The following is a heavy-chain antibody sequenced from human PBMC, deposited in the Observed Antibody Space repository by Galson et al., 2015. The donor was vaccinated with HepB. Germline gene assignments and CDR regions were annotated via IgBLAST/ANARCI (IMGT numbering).Heavy chain of an antibody. CDR1: GYSFNSYW. J-gene: IGHJ4*02. Sequence: QSGAEVKKSGESLKIPCKGSGYSFNSYWIGWVRQMPGKGLEWMGVIYPGDSDTRYSPSFQGQVTISADKSINTASLQWSSLQASDTAIYYCARQGGGCTNGVCYRRVGYWGQGTLVTVSP. CDR2: IYPGDSDT. CDR3: ARQGGGCTNGVCYRRVGY. D-gene: IGHD2-8*01. V-gene: IGHV5-51*01.